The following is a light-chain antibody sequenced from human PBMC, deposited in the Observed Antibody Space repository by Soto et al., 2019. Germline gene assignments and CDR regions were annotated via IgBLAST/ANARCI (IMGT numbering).Light chain of an antibody. CDR2: GAS. Sequence: EIVLTQSPGTLSLSPGERATLSCRASQSVSSSYLAWYQQKLGQAPRLLIYGASSRATGIPDRFSGSGSGTDFTFTIIRLEPEDFAVYYCQQYGSSPLTFGGGTKVDIK. CDR3: QQYGSSPLT. CDR1: QSVSSSY. V-gene: IGKV3-20*01. J-gene: IGKJ4*01.